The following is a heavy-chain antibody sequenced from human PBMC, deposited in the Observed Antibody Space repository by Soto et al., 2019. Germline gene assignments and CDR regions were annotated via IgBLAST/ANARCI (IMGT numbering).Heavy chain of an antibody. CDR1: GYRFTGYG. CDR2: INAGNGNT. V-gene: IGHV1-3*01. Sequence: ASVKVSCKASGYRFTGYGLHCVRQAPGQGLQWMGWINAGNGNTKYSQKFQGRVTITRDTSASTAYMELRSLTSDDTAVYFCARDGAVAGNSNFDYWGQGTLVTVSS. CDR3: ARDGAVAGNSNFDY. D-gene: IGHD6-19*01. J-gene: IGHJ4*02.